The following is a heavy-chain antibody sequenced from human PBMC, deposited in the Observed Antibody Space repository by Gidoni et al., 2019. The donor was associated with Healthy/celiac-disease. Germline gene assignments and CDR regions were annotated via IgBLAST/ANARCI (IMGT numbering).Heavy chain of an antibody. CDR2: IKSKTDGGTT. J-gene: IGHJ4*02. D-gene: IGHD4-17*01. Sequence: EVQLVESGGGLVKPGGSFRLSCAASGFTFSNAWMSWVRQAPGKGLEWVGRIKSKTDGGTTDYAAPVKGRFTISRDDSKNTLYLQMNSLKTEDTAVYYCNYGDYVGVFDYWGQGTLVTVSS. V-gene: IGHV3-15*01. CDR1: GFTFSNAW. CDR3: NYGDYVGVFDY.